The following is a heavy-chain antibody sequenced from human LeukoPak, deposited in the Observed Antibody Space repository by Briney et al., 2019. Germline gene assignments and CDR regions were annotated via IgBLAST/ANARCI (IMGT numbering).Heavy chain of an antibody. Sequence: MASETLSLTCAVSGYSINSGYYWGWIRQPPGKGLEWIGTIYRSGSTYYNNPSLKSRVTISVDTSKNQFSLKLSSVTAADTAVYYCARGATTALHFDYWGRGTLVTVSS. J-gene: IGHJ4*02. CDR1: GYSINSGYY. V-gene: IGHV4-38-2*01. CDR3: ARGATTALHFDY. CDR2: IYRSGST. D-gene: IGHD1-26*01.